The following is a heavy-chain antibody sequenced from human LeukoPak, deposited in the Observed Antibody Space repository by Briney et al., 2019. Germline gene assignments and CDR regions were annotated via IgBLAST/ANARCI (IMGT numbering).Heavy chain of an antibody. Sequence: GGSLRLSCAASGFTVSSYWMHWVRQAPGKGLVWVSRNRDGSRIDHADSVRGRFTISRDNAKNTLYLQMNSLRAEDTAVYYCARAINYNLIDYWGQGTPVTVSS. CDR3: ARAINYNLIDY. V-gene: IGHV3-74*01. D-gene: IGHD4-11*01. CDR2: NRDGSRI. J-gene: IGHJ4*02. CDR1: GFTVSSYW.